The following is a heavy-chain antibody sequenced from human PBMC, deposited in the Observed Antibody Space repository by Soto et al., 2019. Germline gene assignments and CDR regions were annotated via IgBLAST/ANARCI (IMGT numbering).Heavy chain of an antibody. Sequence: ASVKVSCKSSGGTFSSYAMSLVRQAPGQGLEWMGGIIPIFGAANYAQKFQGRVTITADKSTSTAYMELSSLRSEDTAVYYCARGALVAGLNYYYYYGMDVWGQGTTVTVSS. V-gene: IGHV1-69*06. D-gene: IGHD6-19*01. CDR2: IIPIFGAA. J-gene: IGHJ6*02. CDR1: GGTFSSYA. CDR3: ARGALVAGLNYYYYYGMDV.